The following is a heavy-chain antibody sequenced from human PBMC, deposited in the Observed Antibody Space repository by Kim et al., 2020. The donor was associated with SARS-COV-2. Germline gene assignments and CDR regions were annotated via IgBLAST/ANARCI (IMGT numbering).Heavy chain of an antibody. V-gene: IGHV3-13*01. J-gene: IGHJ2*01. CDR3: ARVGASLRYFDL. D-gene: IGHD1-26*01. Sequence: KPGSVKGRFTIPREKANNSLYLQMNGLRAGDTAVYYCARVGASLRYFDLWGRGTLVTVSS.